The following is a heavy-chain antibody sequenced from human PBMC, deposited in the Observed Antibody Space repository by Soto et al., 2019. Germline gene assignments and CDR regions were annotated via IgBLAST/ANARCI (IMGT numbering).Heavy chain of an antibody. V-gene: IGHV1-2*04. CDR2: INPNSGGP. CDR1: GDTFTGYY. J-gene: IGHJ4*02. Sequence: GASVKVSCKASGDTFTGYYMHWVRQAPGQGLEWMGWINPNSGGPNYAQKFQGWVTMTRDTSISTAYMELSRLRSDDTAVYYCAGGSDSSFDYWGQGTLVTVSS. CDR3: AGGSDSSFDY.